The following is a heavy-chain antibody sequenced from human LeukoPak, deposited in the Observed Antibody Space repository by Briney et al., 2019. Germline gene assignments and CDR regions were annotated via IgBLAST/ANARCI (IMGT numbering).Heavy chain of an antibody. J-gene: IGHJ6*03. CDR3: ARDHSSWYYYYYMDV. CDR2: INHSGST. D-gene: IGHD6-13*01. CDR1: GGSFSGYY. Sequence: PSETLSLTCAVYGGSFSGYYWSWIRQPPGKGLEWIGEINHSGSTNYNPSLKSRVTISVDTSKNQFSLKLSSVTAADTAVYYCARDHSSWYYYYYMDVWGKGTTVTVSS. V-gene: IGHV4-34*01.